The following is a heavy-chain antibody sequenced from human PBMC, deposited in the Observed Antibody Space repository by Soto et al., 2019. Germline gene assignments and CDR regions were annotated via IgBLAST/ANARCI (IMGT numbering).Heavy chain of an antibody. CDR2: INHRGSI. D-gene: IGHD2-15*01. CDR1: GGSFSGYY. J-gene: IGHJ6*02. Sequence: QVQLQQWGAGLLKPSETLSLNCAVYGGSFSGYYWSWIRQPPGKGLEWIGEINHRGSINYNPSLKTQDTRTVDTSKNQLPLQLNSVTAANTAVFYCARGARRRIPAASGRDYYYHGLDVWGQGTAVTVSS. CDR3: ARGARRRIPAASGRDYYYHGLDV. V-gene: IGHV4-34*01.